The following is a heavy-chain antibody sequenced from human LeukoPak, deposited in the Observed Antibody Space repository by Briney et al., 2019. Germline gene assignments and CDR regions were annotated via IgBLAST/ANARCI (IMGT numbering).Heavy chain of an antibody. V-gene: IGHV4-39*07. CDR3: ARDRRRDGYNFDY. J-gene: IGHJ4*02. Sequence: SETLSLTCTVSGGSISTIISYWGWIRQPPGRGLEWIGSIYYSGSTSYSPSLKSRVTISVDTSKNQFSLKLSSVTAADTAVYYCARDRRRDGYNFDYWGQGTLVTVSS. D-gene: IGHD5-24*01. CDR2: IYYSGST. CDR1: GGSISTIISY.